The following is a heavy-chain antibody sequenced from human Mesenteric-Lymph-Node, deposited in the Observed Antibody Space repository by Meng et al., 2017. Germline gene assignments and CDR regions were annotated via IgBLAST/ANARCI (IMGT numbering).Heavy chain of an antibody. Sequence: SETLSLTCAVYGGSFSGYYWSWIRQPPGKGLEWIGEINHSGSTNYNPSLKSRVTISVDTSKNQFSLKLSSVTAADTAVYYCARGRLRAKYYYYYGMDVWGQGTTVTVSS. J-gene: IGHJ6*02. V-gene: IGHV4-34*01. CDR1: GGSFSGYY. D-gene: IGHD2-21*01. CDR2: INHSGST. CDR3: ARGRLRAKYYYYYGMDV.